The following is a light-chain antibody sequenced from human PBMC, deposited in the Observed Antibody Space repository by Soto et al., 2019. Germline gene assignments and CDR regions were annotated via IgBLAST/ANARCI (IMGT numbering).Light chain of an antibody. CDR2: DAS. Sequence: DIQMTQSPSSLSASVGDRVTITCQASHHISDYLNWYQQRPGKAPKLLIYDASNLQTGVPIRFRGSGSGTHVTLTISSLKPEDAATYTFLQYDSVPRLFGGGTPVAI. CDR1: HHISDY. J-gene: IGKJ4*01. V-gene: IGKV1-33*01. CDR3: LQYDSVPRL.